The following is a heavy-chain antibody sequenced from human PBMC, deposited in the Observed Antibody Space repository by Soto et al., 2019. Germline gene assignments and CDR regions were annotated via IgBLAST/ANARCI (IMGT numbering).Heavy chain of an antibody. J-gene: IGHJ1*01. D-gene: IGHD2-21*01. Sequence: HLAQSGPEVKRPGASVKISCKASGFIFTDWFMHWVRQAPGQGPERMGIINTSGGNSIYSQKFQDRVTMTSDTSTGTLYVELRSLTSADTAVYYCAKEGAIPGEVDAWGQGTLVTVSS. V-gene: IGHV1-46*01. CDR1: GFIFTDWF. CDR2: INTSGGNS. CDR3: AKEGAIPGEVDA.